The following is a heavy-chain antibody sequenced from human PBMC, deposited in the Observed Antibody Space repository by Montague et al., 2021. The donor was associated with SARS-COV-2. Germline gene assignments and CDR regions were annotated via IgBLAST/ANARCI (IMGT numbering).Heavy chain of an antibody. CDR3: ARDWWGTSGILSG. Sequence: TLSLTYTVSGGSIPSSSYCWSWIRQPAGKGLEWIGHIYPNGNTNYNPSLKSRVTLSIDTSKNQLSLKLTSVTAADTAMYYCARDWWGTSGILSGWGQGTLVTVSS. D-gene: IGHD2-15*01. CDR2: IYPNGNT. J-gene: IGHJ4*02. V-gene: IGHV4-61*09. CDR1: GGSIPSSSYC.